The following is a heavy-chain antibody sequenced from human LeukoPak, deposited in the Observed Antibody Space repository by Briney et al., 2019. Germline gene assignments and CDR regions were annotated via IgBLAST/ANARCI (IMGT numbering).Heavy chain of an antibody. CDR3: ARLVRNIVVVPAGSYWYFDL. Sequence: SETLSLTCTVSGGSISSYYWSWIRQPPGEGLEWIGYIYPSGITNYNPSLKSRGTISVDTSKNQFSLKLSSVTAADTAVYYCARLVRNIVVVPAGSYWYFDLWGRGTLVTVSS. CDR1: GGSISSYY. J-gene: IGHJ2*01. D-gene: IGHD2-2*01. CDR2: IYPSGIT. V-gene: IGHV4-4*09.